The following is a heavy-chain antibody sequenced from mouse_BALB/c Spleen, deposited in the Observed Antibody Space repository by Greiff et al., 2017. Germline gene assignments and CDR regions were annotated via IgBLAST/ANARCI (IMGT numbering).Heavy chain of an antibody. V-gene: IGHV1-87*01. CDR2: IYPGDGDT. J-gene: IGHJ3*01. CDR1: GYTFTSYW. D-gene: IGHD2-3*01. CDR3: ATDGYYVGTFFAY. Sequence: VQLQQSGAELARPGASVKLSCKASGYTFTSYWMQWVKQRPGQGLEWIGAIYPGDGDTRYTQKFKGKATLTADKSSSTAYMQLSSLASEDSAVYYCATDGYYVGTFFAYWGQGTLVTVSA.